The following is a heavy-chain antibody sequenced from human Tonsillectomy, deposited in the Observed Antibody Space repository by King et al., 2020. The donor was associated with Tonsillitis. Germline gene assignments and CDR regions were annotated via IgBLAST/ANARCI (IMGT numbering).Heavy chain of an antibody. CDR2: ISGSGVIT. J-gene: IGHJ4*02. CDR3: AKAKADTVAVTFDF. D-gene: IGHD4-11*01. CDR1: GFTYDTYA. V-gene: IGHV3-23*04. Sequence: VQLVESGGGLVQPGGSLRLSCVASGFTYDTYALNWVRQAPGKGLEWLSIISGSGVITYYADSVKGRFTISRDNSKNTVYLQMNSLRAEDTAVYYWAKAKADTVAVTFDFWGQGILVTVSS.